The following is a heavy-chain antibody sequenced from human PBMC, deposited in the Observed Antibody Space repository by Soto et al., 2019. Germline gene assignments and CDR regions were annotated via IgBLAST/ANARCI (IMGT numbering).Heavy chain of an antibody. V-gene: IGHV3-64D*06. CDR3: VKDRGVNWGFYVMDV. J-gene: IGHJ6*02. CDR1: GFTFTKSA. CDR2: SSVNGEKT. Sequence: PGGSLRLSCLTSGFTFTKSAMHWVRQAPGKGLEYVSGSSVNGEKTYYADSVKGRVIISRDSSKNTLYLQMSSLRVDDTAVYYCVKDRGVNWGFYVMDVWGQGTTVTVSS. D-gene: IGHD3-16*01.